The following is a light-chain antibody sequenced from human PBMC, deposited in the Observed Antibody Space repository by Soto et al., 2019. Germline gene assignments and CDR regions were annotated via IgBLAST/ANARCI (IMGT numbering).Light chain of an antibody. J-gene: IGLJ3*02. V-gene: IGLV1-47*01. Sequence: QTVVTQPPSASGTPGQRVSISCSGSSSNIGTNYVYWYQHFPGTAPKLLIYRNNQRPSGVPDRFSASKSGTSASLVISGLRSEDEAEYYCAAWDDSLSVLFGGGTKLTVL. CDR2: RNN. CDR1: SSNIGTNY. CDR3: AAWDDSLSVL.